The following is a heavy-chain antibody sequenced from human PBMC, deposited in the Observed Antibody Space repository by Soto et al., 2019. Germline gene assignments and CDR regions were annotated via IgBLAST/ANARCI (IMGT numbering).Heavy chain of an antibody. V-gene: IGHV3-21*01. Sequence: PGGSLRLSCTASGFTFDTYTMNWLRQAPGRGLEWVPSISATTTYKYYAASVEGRFTISRDNAKNSLYLQTSGLGAEDTAVYYCARGSASKSGHLWYFDLWGRGTLVTVSS. CDR1: GFTFDTYT. CDR2: ISATTTYK. CDR3: ARGSASKSGHLWYFDL. D-gene: IGHD2-8*02. J-gene: IGHJ2*01.